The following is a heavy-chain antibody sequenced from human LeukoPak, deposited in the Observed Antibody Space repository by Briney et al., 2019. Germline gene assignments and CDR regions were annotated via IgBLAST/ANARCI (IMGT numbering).Heavy chain of an antibody. J-gene: IGHJ4*02. V-gene: IGHV3-21*01. CDR1: GFTFSSYS. Sequence: GGSLRLSCAASGFTFSSYSMNWVRQAPGKGLEWVSSNSGSSSYIYYADSVKGRFTISRDNAKNSLYLQMNSLRAEDTAVYYCARDRVEYCSGGSCQYFDYWGQGTLVTVSS. CDR3: ARDRVEYCSGGSCQYFDY. CDR2: NSGSSSYI. D-gene: IGHD2-15*01.